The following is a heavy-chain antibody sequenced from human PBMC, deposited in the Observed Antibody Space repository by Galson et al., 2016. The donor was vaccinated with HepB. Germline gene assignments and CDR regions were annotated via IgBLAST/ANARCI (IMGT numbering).Heavy chain of an antibody. CDR3: AGQNGITIFGVVIPSFMDV. D-gene: IGHD3-3*01. J-gene: IGHJ6*02. CDR2: ISAYNGNT. CDR1: GYSFISYG. Sequence: SVKVSCKASGYSFISYGISWVRQAPGQGLEWMGWISAYNGNTNYAQKFQGRVTMTTDKSTRTAYMELGILRPDDTAVYYCAGQNGITIFGVVIPSFMDVWGQGTTVTVSS. V-gene: IGHV1-18*01.